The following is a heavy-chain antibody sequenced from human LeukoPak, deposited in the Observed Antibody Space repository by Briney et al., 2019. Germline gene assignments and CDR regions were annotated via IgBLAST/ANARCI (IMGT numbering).Heavy chain of an antibody. CDR3: ARWMVRGVINY. V-gene: IGHV4-39*07. D-gene: IGHD3-10*01. CDR1: GGSISSSSYY. J-gene: IGHJ4*02. Sequence: TASETLSLTCTVSGGSISSSSYYWGWIRQPPGKGLEWIGSIYYSGSTYYNPPLKSRVTISVDTSKNQFSLKLSSVTAADTAVYYCARWMVRGVINYWGQGTLVTVSS. CDR2: IYYSGST.